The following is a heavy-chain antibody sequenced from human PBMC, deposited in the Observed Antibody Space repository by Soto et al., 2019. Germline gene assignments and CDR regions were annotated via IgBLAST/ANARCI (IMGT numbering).Heavy chain of an antibody. V-gene: IGHV3-53*01. CDR2: IYSGGNT. J-gene: IGHJ4*02. Sequence: PGGSLRLSCAASGFTVRSYYMNWVRQAPGRGLEWVSIIYSGGNTYYADSVRGRFTISRDNSKNTLYLQMNSLRAEDTAVYYCAHSSGPYYFDYWGQGTLVTVSS. D-gene: IGHD3-22*01. CDR3: AHSSGPYYFDY. CDR1: GFTVRSYY.